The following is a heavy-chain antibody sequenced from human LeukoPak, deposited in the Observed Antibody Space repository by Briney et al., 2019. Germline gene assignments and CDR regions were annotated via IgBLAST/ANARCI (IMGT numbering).Heavy chain of an antibody. D-gene: IGHD3-22*01. Sequence: GGSLRLSCAASGFTFANYAMNWVRQAPGKGLEWVSSISSSSSYIYYADSVKGRFTISRDNSKNTLYLQMNSLRAEDTAVYYCAKGKGSSGYYYGVLDYWGQGTLVTVSS. CDR3: AKGKGSSGYYYGVLDY. J-gene: IGHJ4*02. V-gene: IGHV3-21*01. CDR1: GFTFANYA. CDR2: ISSSSSYI.